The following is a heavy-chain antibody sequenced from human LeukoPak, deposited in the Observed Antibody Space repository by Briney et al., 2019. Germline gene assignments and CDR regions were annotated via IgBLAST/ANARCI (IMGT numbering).Heavy chain of an antibody. V-gene: IGHV1-3*01. CDR3: ARGIRYFDWLLYAFDI. J-gene: IGHJ3*02. D-gene: IGHD3-9*01. CDR2: INAGNGNT. CDR1: GYTFTSYA. Sequence: ASVKVSCKASGYTFTSYAMHWVRQAPGQRLEWMGWINAGNGNTKYSQKFQGRVTITRDTSASTAYMELSSLRSEDTAVYYCARGIRYFDWLLYAFDIWGQGTMVTVSS.